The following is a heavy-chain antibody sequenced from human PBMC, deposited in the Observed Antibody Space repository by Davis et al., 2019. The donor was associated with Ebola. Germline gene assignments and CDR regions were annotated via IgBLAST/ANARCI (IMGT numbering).Heavy chain of an antibody. Sequence: GGSLRLSCAASGFTFSSYWMSWVRQAPGKGLEWVANIKQDGSEKYYVDSVKGRFTISRDNAKNSLYLQMNSLRAEDTAVYYCARMRWLQLNWFDPWGQGTLVTVSS. V-gene: IGHV3-7*03. J-gene: IGHJ5*02. D-gene: IGHD5-24*01. CDR1: GFTFSSYW. CDR3: ARMRWLQLNWFDP. CDR2: IKQDGSEK.